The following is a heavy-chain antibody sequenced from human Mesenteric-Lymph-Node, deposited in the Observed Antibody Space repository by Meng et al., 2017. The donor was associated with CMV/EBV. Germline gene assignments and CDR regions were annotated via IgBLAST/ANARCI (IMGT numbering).Heavy chain of an antibody. V-gene: IGHV3-23*01. CDR3: AKDDALPSPGDY. D-gene: IGHD2-2*01. CDR1: GFTFSSYG. CDR2: ISGSGGST. Sequence: GESLKISCAASGFTFSSYGMHWVRQAPGKGLEWVSAISGSGGSTYYADSVKGRFTISRDNSKNTLYLQMNSLRAEDTAVYYCAKDDALPSPGDYWGQGTLVTVSS. J-gene: IGHJ4*02.